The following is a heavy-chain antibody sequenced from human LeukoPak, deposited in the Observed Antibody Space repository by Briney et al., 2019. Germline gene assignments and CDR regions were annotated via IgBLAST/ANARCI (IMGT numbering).Heavy chain of an antibody. V-gene: IGHV3-30*18. CDR2: ISYDGSNK. J-gene: IGHJ3*02. D-gene: IGHD3-22*01. Sequence: RTGGSLRLSSAASGFTFSSYGMHWVRQAPGKGLEWVAVISYDGSNKYYADSVKGRFTISRDNSKNTLYLQMNSLRAEDTAVYYCAKFDDSSGSDAFDIWGQGTMVTVSS. CDR3: AKFDDSSGSDAFDI. CDR1: GFTFSSYG.